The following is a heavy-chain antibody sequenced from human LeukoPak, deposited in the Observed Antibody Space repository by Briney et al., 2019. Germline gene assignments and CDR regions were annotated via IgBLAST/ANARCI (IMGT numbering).Heavy chain of an antibody. CDR3: AKVGGRIGKGEYFQH. J-gene: IGHJ1*01. V-gene: IGHV3-9*01. D-gene: IGHD3-3*01. CDR1: GFTFDDYA. CDR2: ISWNSGSI. Sequence: GRSLRLSCAASGFTFDDYAMHWVRQAPGKGLEWVSGISWNSGSIGYADSVKGRFTISRDNAKNSLYLQMNSLRAEDTALYYCAKVGGRIGKGEYFQHWGQGTLVTVSS.